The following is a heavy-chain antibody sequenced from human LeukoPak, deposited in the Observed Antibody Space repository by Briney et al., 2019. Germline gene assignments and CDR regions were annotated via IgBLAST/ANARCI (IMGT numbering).Heavy chain of an antibody. CDR1: GGSISSYY. CDR3: ARQSSSSWSFDY. J-gene: IGHJ4*02. D-gene: IGHD6-13*01. V-gene: IGHV4-59*08. Sequence: PSETLSLTCTVSGGSISSYYWSWIRQPPGKGLEWTGYIYYSGSTNYNPSLKSRVTISVDTSKNQFSLKLSSVTAADTAVYYCARQSSSSWSFDYWGQGTLVTVSS. CDR2: IYYSGST.